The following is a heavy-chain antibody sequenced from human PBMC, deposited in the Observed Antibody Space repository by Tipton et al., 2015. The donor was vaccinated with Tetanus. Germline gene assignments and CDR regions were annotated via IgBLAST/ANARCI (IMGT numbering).Heavy chain of an antibody. D-gene: IGHD6-13*01. Sequence: LRLSCTVSGGSISSYYWSWIRQPPGKGLEWIGEINHSGSTNYNPSLKSRVTISVDTSKNQFSLKLSSVTAADTAVYYCAAVRAAAGTNGYDYWGQGTLVTVSS. CDR2: INHSGST. CDR3: AAVRAAAGTNGYDY. V-gene: IGHV4-34*01. CDR1: GGSISSYY. J-gene: IGHJ4*02.